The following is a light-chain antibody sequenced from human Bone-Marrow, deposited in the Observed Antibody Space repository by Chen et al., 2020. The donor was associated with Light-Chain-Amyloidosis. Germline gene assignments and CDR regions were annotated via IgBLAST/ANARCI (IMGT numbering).Light chain of an antibody. Sequence: QSALTQPASVSGSPGQAITISCTGTSGDVGTSNYVSWYQQHPGKAPKVMIYAVSNRPSGVSNRFSGSKSGKTASLTISGLQAEDEADYYCSSFTSSSAYVFGPGTKVTVL. CDR2: AVS. J-gene: IGLJ1*01. CDR1: SGDVGTSNY. V-gene: IGLV2-14*01. CDR3: SSFTSSSAYV.